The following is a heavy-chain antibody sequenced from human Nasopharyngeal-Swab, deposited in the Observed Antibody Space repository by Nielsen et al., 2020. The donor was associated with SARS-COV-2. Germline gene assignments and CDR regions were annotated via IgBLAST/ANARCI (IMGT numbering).Heavy chain of an antibody. Sequence: GESLKISCVASGFSFSRYGMHWVRQAPGKGLEWVAIIGYDGSSKYHADSVQGRFTISRDNSKNTLYLQMNSLRPEDTAVYYCAKVASAGIDHWGQGALVTVSS. CDR1: GFSFSRYG. CDR2: IGYDGSSK. V-gene: IGHV3-30*02. J-gene: IGHJ4*02. D-gene: IGHD6-13*01. CDR3: AKVASAGIDH.